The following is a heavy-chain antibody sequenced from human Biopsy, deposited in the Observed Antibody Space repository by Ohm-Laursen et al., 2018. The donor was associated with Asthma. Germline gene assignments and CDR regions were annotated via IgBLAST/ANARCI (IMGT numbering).Heavy chain of an antibody. Sequence: SVKVSCKASGYTFTGYYMHWVRQAPGQGLEWMGWISLNTGDANLAQKFRGWVTMTRDTSISTAYLVLSGLKSHDTAVYYCARAPYSDAIDSWGQGTLVAVSS. CDR3: ARAPYSDAIDS. D-gene: IGHD1-26*01. CDR1: GYTFTGYY. CDR2: ISLNTGDA. J-gene: IGHJ4*02. V-gene: IGHV1-2*04.